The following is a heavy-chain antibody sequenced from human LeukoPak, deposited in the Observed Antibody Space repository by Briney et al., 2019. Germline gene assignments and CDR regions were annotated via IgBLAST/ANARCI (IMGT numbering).Heavy chain of an antibody. CDR2: ISGSGGST. V-gene: IGHV3-23*01. CDR1: GFTFSSYA. CDR3: AKDGGRGYSYGYFWFDP. Sequence: PGGFLRLSCAASGFTFSSYAMSWVRQAPGKGLEWVSAISGSGGSTYYADSVKGRFTISRDNSKNTLYLQMNSLRAEDTAVYYCAKDGGRGYSYGYFWFDPWGQGTLVTVSS. D-gene: IGHD5-18*01. J-gene: IGHJ5*02.